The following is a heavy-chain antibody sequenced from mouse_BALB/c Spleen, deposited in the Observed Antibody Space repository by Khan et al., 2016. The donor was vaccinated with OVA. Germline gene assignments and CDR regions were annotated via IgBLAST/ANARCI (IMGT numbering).Heavy chain of an antibody. V-gene: IGHV5-6*01. CDR2: ISSGGDYT. CDR3: ASHLTGSFAY. CDR1: GFSFSSYS. Sequence: EVELVESGGDLVRPGGSLKLSCAASGFSFSSYSMSWVRQTPDKRLEWVATISSGGDYTYYPDSVKGRFTISRDNAKNTLYLHMRSLKSEDTAIYYCASHLTGSFAYWGQGTLVTVSA. D-gene: IGHD4-1*01. J-gene: IGHJ3*01.